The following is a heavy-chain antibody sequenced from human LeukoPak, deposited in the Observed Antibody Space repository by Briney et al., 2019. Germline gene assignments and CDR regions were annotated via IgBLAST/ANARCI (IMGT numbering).Heavy chain of an antibody. CDR2: ISGSGGST. J-gene: IGHJ4*02. V-gene: IGHV3-23*01. CDR3: ASTSYCSSTSCHRHFDY. D-gene: IGHD2-2*01. Sequence: PGGSLRLSCAASGFTFSSYAMSWVRQAPGKGLEWASSISGSGGSTYYADSVKGRFTISRDNSKNTLYLQMNSLRAEDTAVYYCASTSYCSSTSCHRHFDYWGQGTLVTVSS. CDR1: GFTFSSYA.